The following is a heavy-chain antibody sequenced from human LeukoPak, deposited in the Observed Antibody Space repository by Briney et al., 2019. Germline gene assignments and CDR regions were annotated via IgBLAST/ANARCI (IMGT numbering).Heavy chain of an antibody. D-gene: IGHD3-22*01. V-gene: IGHV3-33*06. CDR1: GFTFSSYG. J-gene: IGHJ3*02. CDR3: AKNYDSSGYYDAFDI. Sequence: GGSLRLSCAASGFTFSSYGMHWVRQAPGKGLEWVAVIWYDGSSKYYADSVKGRFTISRDNSKNTLYLQMNSLRAEDTAVYYCAKNYDSSGYYDAFDIWGQGTMVTVSS. CDR2: IWYDGSSK.